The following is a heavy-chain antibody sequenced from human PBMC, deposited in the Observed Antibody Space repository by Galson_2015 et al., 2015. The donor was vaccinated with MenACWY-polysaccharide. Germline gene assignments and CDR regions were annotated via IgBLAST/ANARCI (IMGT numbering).Heavy chain of an antibody. CDR2: ISGSGGST. CDR1: GFTFSNYA. J-gene: IGHJ4*02. CDR3: AKDLRKTTVTTSNY. Sequence: SLRLSCAASGFTFSNYAMSWVRRAPGKGLEWVSVISGSGGSTYYADSVKGRFTISRDNSKNTLYLQVNSLRAEDTAVYYCAKDLRKTTVTTSNYWGQGTLVTVAS. V-gene: IGHV3-23*01. D-gene: IGHD4-11*01.